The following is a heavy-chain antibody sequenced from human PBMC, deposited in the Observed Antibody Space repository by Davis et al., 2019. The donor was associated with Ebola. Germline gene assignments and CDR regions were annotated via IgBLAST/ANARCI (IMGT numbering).Heavy chain of an antibody. Sequence: SETLSLTCTVSGGSIGTNYWSWIRQPPEKGLEWIGYIDYSGITNYNPSLKSRVTMSADTSKNQFSLRLRSVTAADTAVYYCARRGTSSWYAGWFDPWGQGTLVTVSS. CDR3: ARRGTSSWYAGWFDP. V-gene: IGHV4-59*01. D-gene: IGHD6-13*01. J-gene: IGHJ5*02. CDR1: GGSIGTNY. CDR2: IDYSGIT.